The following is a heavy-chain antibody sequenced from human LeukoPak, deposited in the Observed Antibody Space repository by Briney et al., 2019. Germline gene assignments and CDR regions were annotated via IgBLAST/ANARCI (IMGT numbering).Heavy chain of an antibody. CDR1: GFTFSSYG. CDR2: ISGSGGGT. V-gene: IGHV3-23*01. Sequence: GGSLRLSCTASGFTFSSYGMSWVRQAPGRGLERVAAISGSGGGTYYSDSVKGRFTISRDNAKNSLYLQMNSLRAEDTAVYYCARAATVVNWYFDLWGRGTLVTVSS. CDR3: ARAATVVNWYFDL. D-gene: IGHD4-23*01. J-gene: IGHJ2*01.